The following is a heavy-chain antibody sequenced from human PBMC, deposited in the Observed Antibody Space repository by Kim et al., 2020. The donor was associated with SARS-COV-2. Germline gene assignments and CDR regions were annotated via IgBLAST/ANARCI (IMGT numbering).Heavy chain of an antibody. CDR1: GGSISSSSYY. Sequence: SETLSLTCTVSGGSISSSSYYWGWIRQPPGKGLEWIGSIYYSGSTYYNPSLKSRVTISVDTSKNQFSLKLSSVTAADTAVYYCARHVFPTSLTGDVDFDYWGQGTLVTVSS. J-gene: IGHJ4*02. V-gene: IGHV4-39*01. CDR2: IYYSGST. CDR3: ARHVFPTSLTGDVDFDY. D-gene: IGHD7-27*01.